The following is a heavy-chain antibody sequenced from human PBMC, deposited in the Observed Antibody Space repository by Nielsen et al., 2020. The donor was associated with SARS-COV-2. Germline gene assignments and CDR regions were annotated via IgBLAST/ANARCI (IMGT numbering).Heavy chain of an antibody. Sequence: GGSLRLSCAASGFTFDDYAMHWVRQAPGKGLEWVSGISWNSGSIGYADSVKGRFTISRDHAKNSLYLQMNSLRAEDTALYYCAKDIEQWLLVDGYRRFDPWGQGTLVTVSS. D-gene: IGHD6-19*01. CDR1: GFTFDDYA. J-gene: IGHJ5*02. V-gene: IGHV3-9*01. CDR2: ISWNSGSI. CDR3: AKDIEQWLLVDGYRRFDP.